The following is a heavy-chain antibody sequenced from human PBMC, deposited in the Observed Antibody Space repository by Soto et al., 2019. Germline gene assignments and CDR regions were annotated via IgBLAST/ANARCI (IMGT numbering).Heavy chain of an antibody. CDR1: GYTLTSYG. CDR3: ARPGSYENEYYYYGMDV. CDR2: ISAYNGNT. D-gene: IGHD1-26*01. J-gene: IGHJ6*02. V-gene: IGHV1-18*01. Sequence: GASVKVSCKASGYTLTSYGISWVRQAPGQGLEWMGWISAYNGNTNYAQKLQGRVTMTTDTSTSTAYMELRSLRSDDTAVYYCARPGSYENEYYYYGMDVWGQGTTVTVSS.